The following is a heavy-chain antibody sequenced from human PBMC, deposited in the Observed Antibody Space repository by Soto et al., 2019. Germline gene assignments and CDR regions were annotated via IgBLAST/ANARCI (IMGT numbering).Heavy chain of an antibody. J-gene: IGHJ5*02. CDR2: ISGSGGST. CDR1: GFTFSSYA. V-gene: IGHV3-23*01. CDR3: AKDRSTYYLVPPFDP. D-gene: IGHD3-10*01. Sequence: EVQLLESGGGLVQPGGSLRLSCAASGFTFSSYAMSWVRQAPGKGLEWVSAISGSGGSTYYADSVKGRSTISRDNSKNTLYQQMNSLRAEDTAVYYCAKDRSTYYLVPPFDPWGEGTLVTVSS.